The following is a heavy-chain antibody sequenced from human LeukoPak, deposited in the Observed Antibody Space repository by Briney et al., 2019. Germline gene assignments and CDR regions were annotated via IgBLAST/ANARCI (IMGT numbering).Heavy chain of an antibody. V-gene: IGHV1-2*02. J-gene: IGHJ4*02. CDR3: ARGRNIEMTTMSGGSDY. CDR1: GYTFTDYY. Sequence: ASVKVSCTASGYTFTDYYMHWVRQAPGQGLEWMGWLNPNSGDTNYAQTFQGRVSMTRDTSISTAYMDLSDLRSDDTAVYYCARGRNIEMTTMSGGSDYWGQGTLVTVSS. CDR2: LNPNSGDT. D-gene: IGHD5-24*01.